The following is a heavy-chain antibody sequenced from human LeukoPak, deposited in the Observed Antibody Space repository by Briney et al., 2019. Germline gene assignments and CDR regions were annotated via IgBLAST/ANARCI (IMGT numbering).Heavy chain of an antibody. CDR3: ARGDTMVRGRTDY. CDR2: IIPIFGIA. CDR1: GGTFSRYA. J-gene: IGHJ4*02. D-gene: IGHD3-10*01. Sequence: GSSVKVSCKASGGTFSRYAISWVRQAPGQGLEWMGRIIPIFGIANYAQKFQGRVTITADKSTSTAYMELSSLRSEDTAVYYCARGDTMVRGRTDYWGQGTLVTVSS. V-gene: IGHV1-69*04.